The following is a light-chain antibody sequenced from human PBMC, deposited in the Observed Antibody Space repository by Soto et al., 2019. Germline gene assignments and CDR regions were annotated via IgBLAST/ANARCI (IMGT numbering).Light chain of an antibody. CDR2: VKSDGSH. CDR1: SGHGNYV. J-gene: IGLJ2*01. CDR3: QTWDTGIVV. Sequence: QPVLTKSPSASASLGASVRLTCTLSSGHGNYVIAWHQQQPGKGPRYLMKVKSDGSHTKGDGIPDRFSGSSSGAERYLAISSLQSEDEADYYCQTWDTGIVVFGGGTKLTVL. V-gene: IGLV4-69*01.